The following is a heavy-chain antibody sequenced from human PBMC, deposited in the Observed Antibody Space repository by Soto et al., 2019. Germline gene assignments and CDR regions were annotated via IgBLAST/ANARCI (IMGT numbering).Heavy chain of an antibody. J-gene: IGHJ4*02. CDR3: ARVSNSGWYYFDS. Sequence: GGSLTLSCAASGFTFSDHYMDWVRQAPGKGLEWVGRSRNKDNTYTTEYAASVKNRFTISRDESQNSLYLQMNSLKTEDTAVYYCARVSNSGWYYFDSWGQGT. D-gene: IGHD6-19*01. CDR2: SRNKDNTYTT. CDR1: GFTFSDHY. V-gene: IGHV3-72*01.